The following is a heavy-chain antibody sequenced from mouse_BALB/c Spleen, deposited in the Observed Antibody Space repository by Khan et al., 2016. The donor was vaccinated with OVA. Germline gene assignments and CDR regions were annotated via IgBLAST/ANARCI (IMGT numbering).Heavy chain of an antibody. J-gene: IGHJ1*01. CDR2: IWSGGDT. Sequence: QVQLKQSGPGLVQPSQSLSITCTVSGFSLTNYGVHWVRQSPGKGLEWLGVIWSGGDTDYNATFISRLSINKDNSKSQAFFKMNSLQSNDTAIFYWARNRGGYFDVWGAGIMVTVSS. CDR3: ARNRGGYFDV. V-gene: IGHV2-2*03. CDR1: GFSLTNYG.